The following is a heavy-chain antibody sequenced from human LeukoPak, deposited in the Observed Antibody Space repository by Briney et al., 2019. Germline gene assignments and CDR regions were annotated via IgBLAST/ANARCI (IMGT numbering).Heavy chain of an antibody. V-gene: IGHV4-4*07. Sequence: SSETLSLTCTVSGGSISSYYWSWIRQPAGKGLEWIGRIYTSGSTNYNPSLKSRVTMSVDTSKNQFSLKLSSVTAADTAVYYCARESGVQYDFWSGYYTKNIDYWGQGTLVTVSS. D-gene: IGHD3-3*01. J-gene: IGHJ4*02. CDR2: IYTSGST. CDR1: GGSISSYY. CDR3: ARESGVQYDFWSGYYTKNIDY.